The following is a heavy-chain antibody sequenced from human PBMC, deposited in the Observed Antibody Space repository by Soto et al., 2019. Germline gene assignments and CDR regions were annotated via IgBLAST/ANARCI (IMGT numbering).Heavy chain of an antibody. D-gene: IGHD6-19*01. V-gene: IGHV1-18*01. CDR2: INAYNGNT. Sequence: QVQLVQSGAEVKKPGASVKFSCKASGYTFTTYGISWVRQAPGQGLEWMGGINAYNGNTKYAQKLQGRVTMTTDTSTSTAYMELTSLRSDDTAVYYCARDPVAGTYFDYWGQGTLVTVSS. CDR3: ARDPVAGTYFDY. CDR1: GYTFTTYG. J-gene: IGHJ4*02.